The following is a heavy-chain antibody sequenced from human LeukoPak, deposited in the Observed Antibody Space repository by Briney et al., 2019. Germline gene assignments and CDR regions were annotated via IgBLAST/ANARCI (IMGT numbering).Heavy chain of an antibody. Sequence: GGALRLSCAASGFSVRSNYISWVRQAPGKGLEWVSVIYSDGSIFHADSVKGRFTMSRDNSRNTLDLQMNSLRVEDTAVYFCARDRRRLRGMNGDGDAFDIWGQGTMVTVSS. CDR2: IYSDGSI. V-gene: IGHV3-53*01. D-gene: IGHD1-1*01. J-gene: IGHJ3*02. CDR1: GFSVRSNY. CDR3: ARDRRRLRGMNGDGDAFDI.